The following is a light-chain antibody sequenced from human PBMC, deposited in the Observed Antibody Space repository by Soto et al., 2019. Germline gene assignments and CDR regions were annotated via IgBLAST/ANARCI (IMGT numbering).Light chain of an antibody. Sequence: EIVMTQSPLTLPVTAGEPASVTXRSSSSLVSNNTYNYLECXVQKPGXPPQXXXSFXSNRAPGVPDRLSGSGSGTDFTLTITRLEPEYFAVYYCQQYGSATRTFGGGTKVDIK. CDR3: QQYGSATRT. CDR1: SSLVSNNTYNY. V-gene: IGKV2-28*01. J-gene: IGKJ4*02. CDR2: FXS.